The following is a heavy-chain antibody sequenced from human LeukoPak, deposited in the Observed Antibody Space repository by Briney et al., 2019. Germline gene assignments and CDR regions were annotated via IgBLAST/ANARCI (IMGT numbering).Heavy chain of an antibody. CDR3: AKARDTDMQANDAFDI. J-gene: IGHJ3*02. D-gene: IGHD5-18*01. CDR2: IQQDGSEE. CDR1: GFTFSSYA. Sequence: PGGSLRLSCAASGFTFSSYAMHWVRQTPGRGLEWVANIQQDGSEEYYLDSVKGRFTISRDNAKNSLYLQLNSLRAEDTAIYYCAKARDTDMQANDAFDIWGQGAMVTVSS. V-gene: IGHV3-7*01.